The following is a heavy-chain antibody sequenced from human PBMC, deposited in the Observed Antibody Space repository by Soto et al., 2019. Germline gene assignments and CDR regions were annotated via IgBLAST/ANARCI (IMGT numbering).Heavy chain of an antibody. V-gene: IGHV3-21*01. CDR1: GFTFSSYS. J-gene: IGHJ4*02. CDR2: ISSSSSYI. CDR3: ARAGIEYYDILTGSFADY. Sequence: GGSLRLSCAASGFTFSSYSMNWVRQAPGKGLEWVSSISSSSSYIYYADSVKGRFTISRDNTKNSLYLQMNSLRAEDTAVYYCARAGIEYYDILTGSFADYWGQGTLVTVSS. D-gene: IGHD3-9*01.